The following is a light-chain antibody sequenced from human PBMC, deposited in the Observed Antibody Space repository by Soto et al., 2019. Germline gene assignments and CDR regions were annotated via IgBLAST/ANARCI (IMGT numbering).Light chain of an antibody. CDR3: QQRSNWPIT. J-gene: IGKJ5*01. CDR1: QSVSSN. Sequence: EIILTQSPATLSVSPGERATLSCRASQSVSSNLAWYQQKPGQAPRLLIYEASNRATGIPARFSGSGSGTDFTLTISSLEPEDFAVYYCQQRSNWPITFGQGTRLEIK. V-gene: IGKV3-11*01. CDR2: EAS.